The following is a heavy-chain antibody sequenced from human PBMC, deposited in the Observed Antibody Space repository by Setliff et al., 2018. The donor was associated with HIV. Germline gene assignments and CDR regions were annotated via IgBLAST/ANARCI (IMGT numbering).Heavy chain of an antibody. D-gene: IGHD3-9*01. Sequence: PGGSLRLSCAASEFTFSSYSMNWVRQAPGKGLEWVASISSSGAHIYSADSLKGRFTISRDNGKNSLYLQMNSLRAEDTAVYYCARGGRLQYFDWPSYAMDVWGQGTTVTVSS. J-gene: IGHJ6*02. CDR3: ARGGRLQYFDWPSYAMDV. V-gene: IGHV3-21*06. CDR1: EFTFSSYS. CDR2: ISSSGAHI.